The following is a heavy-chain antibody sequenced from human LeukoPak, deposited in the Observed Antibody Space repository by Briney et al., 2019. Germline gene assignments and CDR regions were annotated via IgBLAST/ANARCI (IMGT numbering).Heavy chain of an antibody. CDR3: ARSERIISVRGVLTTGKFDY. Sequence: SETLSLTCTVSGGSVSSGNYYWSWILQPAGKGLEWIGRISTSGSTDYNPSLRSRVTVSRDTSKNQVSLKLTSVTATDTAIYYCARSERIISVRGVLTTGKFDYWGQGILVTVSS. V-gene: IGHV4-61*02. D-gene: IGHD3-10*01. CDR2: ISTSGST. J-gene: IGHJ4*02. CDR1: GGSVSSGNYY.